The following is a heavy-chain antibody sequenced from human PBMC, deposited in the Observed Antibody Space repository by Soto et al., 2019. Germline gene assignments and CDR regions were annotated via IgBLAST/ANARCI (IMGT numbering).Heavy chain of an antibody. CDR3: ARDSGIGGSFDY. CDR2: IWYDGSNK. V-gene: IGHV3-33*01. Sequence: RRLSCAASGFSFSSYSMHWVRQAPGKGLEWVAVIWYDGSNKYYADSVRGRLTISRDTSQNTLYLQMSSLRAEDTAVYYCARDSGIGGSFDYWGQGTLVTVSS. D-gene: IGHD1-26*01. J-gene: IGHJ4*02. CDR1: GFSFSSYS.